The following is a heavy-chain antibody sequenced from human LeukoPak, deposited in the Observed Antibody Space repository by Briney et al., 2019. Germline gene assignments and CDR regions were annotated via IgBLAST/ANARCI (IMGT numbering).Heavy chain of an antibody. V-gene: IGHV1-2*02. CDR2: INPNSGGT. CDR1: GYTFTGYY. J-gene: IGHJ4*02. Sequence: GASVKVSCKASGYTFTGYYMHWVRQAPGQGLEWMGWINPNSGGTNYAQKFQGRVTMTRDTSISTAYMELSRLRSDDTAVYYCARVGYYDSSGYSSAVDYWGQGTLVTVSS. CDR3: ARVGYYDSSGYSSAVDY. D-gene: IGHD3-22*01.